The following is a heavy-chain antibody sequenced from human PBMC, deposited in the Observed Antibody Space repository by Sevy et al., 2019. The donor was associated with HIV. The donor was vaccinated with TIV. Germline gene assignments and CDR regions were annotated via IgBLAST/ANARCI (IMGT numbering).Heavy chain of an antibody. CDR3: ARAPPYSSGWYGIDY. D-gene: IGHD6-19*01. Sequence: GGSLRLSCVDSGFTFSRYSMNWVRQAPGKGLEWVSSISSSSSYIYYGDSAKGRFTISRDNAKNSLYMQMNSLRAEDTAVYYCARAPPYSSGWYGIDYWGQGTLVTVSS. CDR2: ISSSSSYI. CDR1: GFTFSRYS. J-gene: IGHJ4*02. V-gene: IGHV3-21*01.